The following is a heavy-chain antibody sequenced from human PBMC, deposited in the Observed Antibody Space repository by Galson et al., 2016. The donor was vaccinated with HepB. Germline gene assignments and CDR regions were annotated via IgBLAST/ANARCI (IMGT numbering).Heavy chain of an antibody. CDR3: ARGIRNLLYSDY. V-gene: IGHV1-8*01. J-gene: IGHJ4*02. D-gene: IGHD1-14*01. Sequence: SVKVSCKASGYTFSNYDITWVRQAPGLGLEWMGWMNPDSANTGYAQKFQGRVTMTRNTSISTAFMELSSLTSEDTAIYYCARGIRNLLYSDYWAQGTLVTVSS. CDR1: GYTFSNYD. CDR2: MNPDSANT.